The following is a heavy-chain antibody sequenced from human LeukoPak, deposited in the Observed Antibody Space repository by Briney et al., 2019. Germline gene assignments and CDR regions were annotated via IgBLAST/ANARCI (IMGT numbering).Heavy chain of an antibody. CDR1: GSIFSTYS. Sequence: GGSLRLFCAASGSIFSTYSMTWVRQAPGKGLEWVSSITTGGSHIYYADSLKGRFTISRDNAKNSLYLQMNSLRAEDTAVYYCARVIHIAVAGTLVGWFDPWGQGTLVTVSS. V-gene: IGHV3-21*01. J-gene: IGHJ5*02. D-gene: IGHD6-19*01. CDR2: ITTGGSHI. CDR3: ARVIHIAVAGTLVGWFDP.